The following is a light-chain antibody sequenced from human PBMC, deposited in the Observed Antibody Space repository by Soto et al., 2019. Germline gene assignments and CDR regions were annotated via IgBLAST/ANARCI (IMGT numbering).Light chain of an antibody. J-gene: IGLJ2*01. Sequence: QSVLTQPPSVSGAPGQRVTISCTGSSSNIGPGYDVHWYQQLPGTAPKLPIYGNSNRPSGVPDRFSGSKSGTSASLAITGLQAEYEADYYCQSYDSSLSALFGGGTKLTVL. CDR1: SSNIGPGYD. CDR3: QSYDSSLSAL. V-gene: IGLV1-40*01. CDR2: GNS.